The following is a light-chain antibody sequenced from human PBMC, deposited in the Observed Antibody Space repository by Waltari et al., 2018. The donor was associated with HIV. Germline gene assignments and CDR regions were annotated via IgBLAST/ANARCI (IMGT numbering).Light chain of an antibody. Sequence: DIVLTQSPESLVVSLAERATINCKSSQTVLNRSINRNSLAWYQQKPGQPPKLLIDWASNRESGVPDRFSGSGSGTDFTLTINSQQAEDVAIYYCQQYFSSPKTFGPGTKVEV. CDR2: WAS. J-gene: IGKJ1*01. V-gene: IGKV4-1*01. CDR1: QTVLNRSINRNS. CDR3: QQYFSSPKT.